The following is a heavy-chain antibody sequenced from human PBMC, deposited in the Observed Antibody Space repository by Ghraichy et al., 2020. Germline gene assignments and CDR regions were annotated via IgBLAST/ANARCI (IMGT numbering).Heavy chain of an antibody. D-gene: IGHD3-3*01. CDR3: ARDRPPEFWSGYVVEDYNGMDV. CDR2: IYSGGST. CDR1: GGSISGYY. V-gene: IGHV4-4*07. Sequence: SQTLSLTCGVSGGSISGYYWSRVRQPAGKGLEWIGRIYSGGSTRYNSSLKSRVTMSVDMSKNQFALKVTSVTAADAAVYYCARDRPPEFWSGYVVEDYNGMDVWGQGTTVTVSS. J-gene: IGHJ6*02.